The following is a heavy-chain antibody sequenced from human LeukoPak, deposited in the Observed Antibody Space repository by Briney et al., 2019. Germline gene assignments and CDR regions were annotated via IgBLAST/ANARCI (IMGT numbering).Heavy chain of an antibody. D-gene: IGHD3-9*01. CDR2: IIPAISRI. J-gene: IGHJ3*01. Sequence: TVKVSCKTSGGNFVTYATNWVRRAPGRGLGWMVRIIPAISRIDYTYKFEDRITITADDSATTAYLEVNNLRPEDTAMYYCTRVADSNLVSDAFDVWGQGTMVTVSS. V-gene: IGHV1-69*11. CDR3: TRVADSNLVSDAFDV. CDR1: GGNFVTYA.